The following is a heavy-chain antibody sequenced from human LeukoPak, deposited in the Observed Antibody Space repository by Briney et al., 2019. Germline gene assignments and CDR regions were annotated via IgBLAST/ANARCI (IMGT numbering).Heavy chain of an antibody. CDR1: GYKFTSFG. J-gene: IGHJ4*02. CDR2: ISGYNGNT. V-gene: IGHV1-18*01. Sequence: KPGASVKVSCKASGYKFTSFGVSWVRQAPGQGLQWMGWISGYNGNTNFAQKFQGRVTMTTDTSTSTAYMKLRSLRSDDTAVYYCARDSPYSSSSLGFDFWGQGTLVTVSS. CDR3: ARDSPYSSSSLGFDF. D-gene: IGHD6-13*01.